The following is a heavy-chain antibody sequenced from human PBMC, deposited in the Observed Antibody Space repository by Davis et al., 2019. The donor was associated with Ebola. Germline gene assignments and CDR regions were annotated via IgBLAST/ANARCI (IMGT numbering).Heavy chain of an antibody. D-gene: IGHD6-19*01. V-gene: IGHV3-48*02. Sequence: PGGSLRLSCAASGFTFSSYSMNWVRQAPGKGLEWVSYISSSSSTIYYADSVKGRFTISRDNAKNSLYLQMNSLRDEDTAVYYCARSTRAGYSSDWDDYWGQGTLVTVSS. CDR1: GFTFSSYS. CDR3: ARSTRAGYSSDWDDY. CDR2: ISSSSSTI. J-gene: IGHJ4*02.